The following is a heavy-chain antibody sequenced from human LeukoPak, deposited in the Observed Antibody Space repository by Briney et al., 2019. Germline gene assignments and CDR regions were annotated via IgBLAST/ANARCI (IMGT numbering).Heavy chain of an antibody. CDR2: IYYSGST. CDR1: GGSIGSSSYY. D-gene: IGHD3-10*01. J-gene: IGHJ4*02. Sequence: SETLSLTCTVSGGSIGSSSYYWGWIRQPPGKGLEWIGSIYYSGSTYYNPSLKSRVTISVDTSKNQFSLKLSSVTAADTAVYYCARDSGDRTVDYWGQGTLVTVSS. CDR3: ARDSGDRTVDY. V-gene: IGHV4-39*02.